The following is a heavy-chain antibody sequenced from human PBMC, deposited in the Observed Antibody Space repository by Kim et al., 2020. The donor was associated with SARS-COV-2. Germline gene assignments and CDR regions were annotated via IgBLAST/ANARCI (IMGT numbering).Heavy chain of an antibody. CDR3: ARRYSSSKTRDRYFDY. Sequence: SRKSRVTISVDTSKNQFSLKLSSVTAADTAVYYCARRYSSSKTRDRYFDYWGQGTLVTVSS. J-gene: IGHJ4*02. V-gene: IGHV4-39*01. D-gene: IGHD6-13*01.